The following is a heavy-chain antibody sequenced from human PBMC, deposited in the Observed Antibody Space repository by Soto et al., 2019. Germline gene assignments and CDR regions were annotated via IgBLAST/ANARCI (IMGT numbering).Heavy chain of an antibody. J-gene: IGHJ6*02. D-gene: IGHD3-3*01. Sequence: SETLSLTCAVSGGSISSGDYYWSWIRQPPGKGLEWIGYIYYSGSTYYNPSLKSRVTISVDTSKNQFSLKLSSVTAADTAVYYCARDQDFGVVITSYGMDVWGQGTTVTVSS. CDR2: IYYSGST. V-gene: IGHV4-30-4*01. CDR1: GGSISSGDYY. CDR3: ARDQDFGVVITSYGMDV.